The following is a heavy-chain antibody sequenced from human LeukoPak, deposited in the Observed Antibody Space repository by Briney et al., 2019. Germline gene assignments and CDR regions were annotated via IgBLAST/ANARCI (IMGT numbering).Heavy chain of an antibody. D-gene: IGHD3-10*01. J-gene: IGHJ6*02. CDR1: GFSFTDYA. CDR2: ISGSGGTI. Sequence: GGSLRLSCAVFGFSFTDYAMNWVRQAPGNGLEWVSVISGSGGTIYYADSVKGRFTISRDNSKNTLFLQMNSLRAEDTAVYYCARAGYGSGSYRNNYYYYYGMDVWGQGTTVTVSS. V-gene: IGHV3-23*01. CDR3: ARAGYGSGSYRNNYYYYYGMDV.